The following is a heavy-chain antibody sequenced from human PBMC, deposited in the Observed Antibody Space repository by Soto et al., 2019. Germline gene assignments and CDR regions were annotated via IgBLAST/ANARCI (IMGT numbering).Heavy chain of an antibody. CDR3: ARRSSSSLASLFDP. J-gene: IGHJ5*02. Sequence: SETLALTCTVSGGSISSSPYCWDWIRQHPGKGLEWIGAMYYPGNRNYNPSLESRVSMSVDTSRNQFALKLSSVTPAGTAVYYCARRSSSSLASLFDPWGRGILVTVS. CDR1: GGSISSSPYC. CDR2: MYYPGNR. D-gene: IGHD6-6*01. V-gene: IGHV4-39*01.